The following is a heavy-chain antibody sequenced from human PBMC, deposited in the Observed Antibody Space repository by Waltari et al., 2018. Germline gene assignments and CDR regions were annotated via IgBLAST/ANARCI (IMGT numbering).Heavy chain of an antibody. V-gene: IGHV3-23*04. CDR3: VGRSHPRAEDY. D-gene: IGHD2-15*01. J-gene: IGHJ4*02. Sequence: EVQLVESGGGLVQPGGSLRLSCAASGFTLRNYDMSWVRQAPGKGLEWVSLITIGRNTYYAGSVRGRFTISRDNSRNTLYLQMNSLGAEDTALYYCVGRSHPRAEDYWGQGTLVTVSS. CDR2: ITIGRNT. CDR1: GFTLRNYD.